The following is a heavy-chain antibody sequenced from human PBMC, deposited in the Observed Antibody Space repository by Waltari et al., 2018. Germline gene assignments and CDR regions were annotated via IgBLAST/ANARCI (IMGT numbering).Heavy chain of an antibody. Sequence: EVHLAESGGGVVQPGGSLRLSCTGSGFRFGDYWMHWVRQAPGKGLEWVSRINGDGGYRSYGDSVKGRFTNSRDNAKNTVFLQLNSLRADDTAVYFCARKAGSGYPYGPFYYDNWGRGTLVTVSS. CDR3: ARKAGSGYPYGPFYYDN. D-gene: IGHD5-12*01. V-gene: IGHV3-74*01. CDR1: GFRFGDYW. J-gene: IGHJ4*02. CDR2: INGDGGYR.